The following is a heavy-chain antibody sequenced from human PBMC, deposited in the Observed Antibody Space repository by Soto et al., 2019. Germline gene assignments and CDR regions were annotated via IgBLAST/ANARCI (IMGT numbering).Heavy chain of an antibody. V-gene: IGHV4-59*12. J-gene: IGHJ6*02. CDR3: AREDDGGDRDYYGLDV. CDR1: GGSISSYY. CDR2: IHYSGSV. Sequence: SETLSLTCTVSGGSISSYYWSWIRQPPGKGLEWIGYIHYSGSVHYNPSLQSRLTISVDTSKNLFSLNLSSVTAADAAVYFCAREDDGGDRDYYGLDVWGQGTTVNVSS. D-gene: IGHD2-21*02.